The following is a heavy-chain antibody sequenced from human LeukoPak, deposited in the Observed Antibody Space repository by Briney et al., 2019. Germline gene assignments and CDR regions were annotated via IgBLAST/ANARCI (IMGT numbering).Heavy chain of an antibody. Sequence: ASVKVSCKASGYTFTSYGISWVRQATGQGLEWMGWMNPNSGNTGYAQKFQGRVTITRNTSISTAYMELSSLRSEDTAVYYCARGATRGYYYYYYMDVWGKGTTVTVSS. J-gene: IGHJ6*03. CDR2: MNPNSGNT. CDR1: GYTFTSYG. D-gene: IGHD1-26*01. CDR3: ARGATRGYYYYYYMDV. V-gene: IGHV1-8*03.